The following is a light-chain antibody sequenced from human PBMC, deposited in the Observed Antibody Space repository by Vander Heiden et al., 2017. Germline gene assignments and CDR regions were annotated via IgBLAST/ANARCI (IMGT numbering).Light chain of an antibody. Sequence: ELVLTQSPGTLSLSPGERATPSCRASQSVSSAYLAWYQQKPGQAPRLLIYGASSRATGIQDRFSGSESGTDFTLTISRLEPEDFAVYYCQQYGSSPWTFGQGTKVEMK. CDR2: GAS. V-gene: IGKV3-20*01. CDR1: QSVSSAY. J-gene: IGKJ1*01. CDR3: QQYGSSPWT.